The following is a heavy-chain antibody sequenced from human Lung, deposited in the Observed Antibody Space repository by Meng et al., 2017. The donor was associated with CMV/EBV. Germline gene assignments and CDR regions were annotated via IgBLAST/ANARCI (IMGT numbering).Heavy chain of an antibody. Sequence: SXKISCAASGFTFSSYAMHWVRQAPGKGLEWVAVISYDGSNKYYADSVKGRFTISRDNSKNTLYLQMNSLRAEDTAVYYCAKDHMLSYFDYWGRGTLVTVSS. CDR3: AKDHMLSYFDY. CDR1: GFTFSSYA. D-gene: IGHD2-8*01. CDR2: ISYDGSNK. V-gene: IGHV3-30*04. J-gene: IGHJ4*02.